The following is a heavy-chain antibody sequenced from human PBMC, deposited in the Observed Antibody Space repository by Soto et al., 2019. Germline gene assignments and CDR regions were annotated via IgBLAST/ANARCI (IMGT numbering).Heavy chain of an antibody. CDR1: GFTFSSYW. Sequence: EVQLVESGGGLVQPGGSLRLSCAASGFTFSSYWMHWVRQAPGKGLVWVSRISSDESSTNYADSVKGRFTISRDNAKNTLYLQMNSLRAEDTAVYYCARDDGFGESLDYWGQGTLGTVSS. J-gene: IGHJ4*02. V-gene: IGHV3-74*01. D-gene: IGHD3-10*01. CDR2: ISSDESST. CDR3: ARDDGFGESLDY.